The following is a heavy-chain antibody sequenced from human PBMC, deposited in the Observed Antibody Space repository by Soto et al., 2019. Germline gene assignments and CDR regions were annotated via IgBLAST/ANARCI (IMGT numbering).Heavy chain of an antibody. V-gene: IGHV1-69*01. D-gene: IGHD2-2*01. J-gene: IGHJ6*02. CDR2: IIPISDTT. Sequence: QVQLVQSGAEVKKPGSSVKVSCKASGGTFSSYAISWVRQAPGQGLEWMGGIIPISDTTNYAQKFKGRVTITADESTSTAYMELSSLRSEDTAVYYCARSQGSSTSLEIYYYYYYGRDVGGQGTTVTVSS. CDR1: GGTFSSYA. CDR3: ARSQGSSTSLEIYYYYYYGRDV.